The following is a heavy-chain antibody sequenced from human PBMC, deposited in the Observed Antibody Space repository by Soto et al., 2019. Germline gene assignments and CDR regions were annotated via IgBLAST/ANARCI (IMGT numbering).Heavy chain of an antibody. J-gene: IGHJ6*02. Sequence: QVQLQQWGAGLLKSSETLSLTCAVYGGSLSDYYWSWIRRPPGKGLEWIGEINHSRSTNYNPSLKSRVTISVDTSKNQFSLKVSSVTAADTAVYYCARTPRAVAGTAGMDVWGQGTTVTVSS. CDR1: GGSLSDYY. D-gene: IGHD6-19*01. V-gene: IGHV4-34*01. CDR2: INHSRST. CDR3: ARTPRAVAGTAGMDV.